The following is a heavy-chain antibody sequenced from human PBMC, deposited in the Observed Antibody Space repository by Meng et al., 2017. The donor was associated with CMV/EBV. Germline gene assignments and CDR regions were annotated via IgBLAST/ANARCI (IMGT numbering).Heavy chain of an antibody. Sequence: KVSCKGSGYSFTSYWIGWVRQMRGKGLEWMGIIYPGDSDTRYSSSFQGQVTISADKSISTAYLQWSSLKASDTAMYYCARHASWILGGMDVWGQGTTVTVSS. J-gene: IGHJ6*02. CDR3: ARHASWILGGMDV. CDR1: GYSFTSYW. V-gene: IGHV5-51*01. CDR2: IYPGDSDT. D-gene: IGHD5-12*01.